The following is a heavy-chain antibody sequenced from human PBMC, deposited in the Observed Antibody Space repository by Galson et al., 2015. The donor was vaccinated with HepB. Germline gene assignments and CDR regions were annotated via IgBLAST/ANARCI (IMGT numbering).Heavy chain of an antibody. CDR3: ARDAGYCSGGSCRARYYYYGMDV. CDR2: INPSGGST. CDR1: GYTFTSYY. Sequence: SVKVSCKASGYTFTSYYMHWVRQAPGQGLEWMGIINPSGGSTSYAQKFQGRVTMTRDTSTSTVYMELSSLRSEDTAVYYCARDAGYCSGGSCRARYYYYGMDVWGQGTTVTVSS. J-gene: IGHJ6*02. D-gene: IGHD2-15*01. V-gene: IGHV1-46*01.